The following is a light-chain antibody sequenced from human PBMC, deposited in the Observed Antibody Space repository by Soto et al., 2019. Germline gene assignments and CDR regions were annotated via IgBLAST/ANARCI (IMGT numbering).Light chain of an antibody. CDR2: DAS. CDR1: QDISSY. V-gene: IGKV1-9*01. CDR3: QQLDSYPIGT. J-gene: IGKJ4*01. Sequence: DIQMTQSPSSPSASAGDRVTITCRASQDISSYLAWYQQKPGKAPKLLIYDASTLQSGVPSRFRGSGSGTEFTLTISSLQPEDFATYSCQQLDSYPIGTFGGGTKVDIK.